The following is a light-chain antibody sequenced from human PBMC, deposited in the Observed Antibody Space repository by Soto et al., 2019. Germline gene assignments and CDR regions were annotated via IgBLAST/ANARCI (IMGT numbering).Light chain of an antibody. V-gene: IGKV3-11*01. Sequence: EIVLTQSPTTLSLSPGERATLSCRASQSVRSYLAWYQQKPGQAPRLLIYDASSRAIGIPDRFSGSGSGTDFTLTISSLEPEDLAVYYCQQRSNWPQGYTFGQGTKLEI. CDR1: QSVRSY. CDR3: QQRSNWPQGYT. CDR2: DAS. J-gene: IGKJ2*01.